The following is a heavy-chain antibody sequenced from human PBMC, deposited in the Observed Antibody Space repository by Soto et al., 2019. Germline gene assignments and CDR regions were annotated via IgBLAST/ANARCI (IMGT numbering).Heavy chain of an antibody. CDR2: IKTKAEGGAT. CDR1: DFTITNAW. CDR3: TTGSVEGV. J-gene: IGHJ6*01. D-gene: IGHD2-15*01. Sequence: EVQLVESGGGLVKPGGSLRLSCAASDFTITNAWMNWVRQAPGKGLEWDGRIKTKAEGGATDYAAPLKVRYTISRDDSRHTLFLQMNHLTTEGTAVYYRTTGSVEGVWGQGARVTVSS. V-gene: IGHV3-15*07.